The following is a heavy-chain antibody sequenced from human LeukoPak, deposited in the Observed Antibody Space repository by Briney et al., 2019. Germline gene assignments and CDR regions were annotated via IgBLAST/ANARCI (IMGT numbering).Heavy chain of an antibody. V-gene: IGHV1-2*06. D-gene: IGHD1-26*01. Sequence: ASVKVSCKASGYTFTGYYMHWVRQAPGQGLEWMGRINPNSGGTNYAQKFQGRVTMTRDTSITTAYMELNRLRSDDTAVYYCAREGGSTVGATGSSDIWGQGTMVTVSS. CDR1: GYTFTGYY. CDR3: AREGGSTVGATGSSDI. CDR2: INPNSGGT. J-gene: IGHJ3*02.